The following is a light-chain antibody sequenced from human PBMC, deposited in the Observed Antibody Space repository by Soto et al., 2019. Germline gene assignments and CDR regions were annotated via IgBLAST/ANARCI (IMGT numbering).Light chain of an antibody. CDR3: QQYGPALT. V-gene: IGKV1-33*01. J-gene: IGKJ4*01. CDR1: QDNSNH. Sequence: DIQMTQSPSSLSASVGDRVIITCPSRQDNSNHLNWYQQKLGKAPKLLIRGASSLEAGVPSRFSGSGSGTDFTLTISILHPEYIATYYCQQYGPALTFGGGTEVEI. CDR2: GAS.